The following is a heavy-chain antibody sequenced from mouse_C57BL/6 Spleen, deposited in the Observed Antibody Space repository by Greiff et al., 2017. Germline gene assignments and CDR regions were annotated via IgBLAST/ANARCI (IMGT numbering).Heavy chain of an antibody. V-gene: IGHV5-9*01. CDR3: ARHQNYYGSSYVGYYAMDY. CDR2: ISGGGGNT. CDR1: GFTFSSYT. Sequence: EVHLVESGGGLVKPGGSLKLSCAASGFTFSSYTMSWVRQTPEKRLEWVATISGGGGNTYYPDSVKGRFTISRDNAKNTLYLQMSSLRSEDTALYYCARHQNYYGSSYVGYYAMDYWGQGTSVTVSS. D-gene: IGHD1-1*01. J-gene: IGHJ4*01.